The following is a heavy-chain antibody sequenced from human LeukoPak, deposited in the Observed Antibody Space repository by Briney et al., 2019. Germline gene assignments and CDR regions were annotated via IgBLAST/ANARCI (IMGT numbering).Heavy chain of an antibody. V-gene: IGHV3-21*01. J-gene: IGHJ4*02. D-gene: IGHD3-3*01. CDR3: AREMYYDFWSGLQTFDY. Sequence: GGSLRLSCAASGFIFSGYSMNWVRQAPGKGLEWVSFISSSSNYIYYADSVKGRFTISRDNAKNSLYLQMNSLRAEDTAVYYCAREMYYDFWSGLQTFDYWGQGTLVTVSS. CDR2: ISSSSNYI. CDR1: GFIFSGYS.